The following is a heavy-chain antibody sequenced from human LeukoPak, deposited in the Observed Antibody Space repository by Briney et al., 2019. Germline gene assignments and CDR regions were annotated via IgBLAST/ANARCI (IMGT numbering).Heavy chain of an antibody. V-gene: IGHV3-23*01. J-gene: IGHJ4*02. CDR2: ISAGGGT. Sequence: GGSLRLSCAASGFTFSSYGMSWVRQAPGKGLEWVSTISAGGGTYYADSVKGRFTISRDNSKNTLYLQMNSLRAEDTAVYYCAKARVPGGQWLASYWGQGTLVTVSS. D-gene: IGHD6-19*01. CDR1: GFTFSSYG. CDR3: AKARVPGGQWLASY.